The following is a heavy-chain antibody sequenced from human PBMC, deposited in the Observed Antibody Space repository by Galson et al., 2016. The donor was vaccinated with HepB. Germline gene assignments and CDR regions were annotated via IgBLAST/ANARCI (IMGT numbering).Heavy chain of an antibody. V-gene: IGHV1-18*01. CDR2: INTDNGHT. J-gene: IGHJ4*02. D-gene: IGHD3-3*01. CDR3: ARDHPNHDFWSGFFDY. CDR1: GYTFISYG. Sequence: SVKVSCKASGYTFISYGISWVRQAPGQGLEWMGGINTDNGHTNYAQKFQGRVTMTTDTSTSTAYMELRSLRSDDTAVYYCARDHPNHDFWSGFFDYWGQGTLVTVSS.